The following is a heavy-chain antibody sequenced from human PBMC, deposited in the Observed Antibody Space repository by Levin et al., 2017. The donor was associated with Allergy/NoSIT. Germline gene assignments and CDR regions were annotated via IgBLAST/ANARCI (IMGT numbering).Heavy chain of an antibody. CDR1: GGTFSSYA. CDR2: IIPIFGTA. V-gene: IGHV1-69*13. Sequence: GASVKVSCKASGGTFSSYAISWVRQAPGQGLEWMGGIIPIFGTANYAQKFQGRVTITADESTSTAYMELSSLRSEDTAVYYCAMGGQWLVPEGAFDIWGQGTMVTVSS. D-gene: IGHD6-19*01. J-gene: IGHJ3*02. CDR3: AMGGQWLVPEGAFDI.